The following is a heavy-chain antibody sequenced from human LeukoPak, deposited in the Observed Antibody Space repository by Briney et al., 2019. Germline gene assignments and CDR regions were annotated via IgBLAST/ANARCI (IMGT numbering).Heavy chain of an antibody. J-gene: IGHJ6*02. CDR3: ATRDSSSTSYYYYYGMDV. CDR1: GYTFTGYY. Sequence: SVKVSCKASGYTFTGYYMHWVRQAPGQGLEWMGRIIPILGIANYAQKFQGRVTITADKSTSTAYMELSSLRSEDTAVYYCATRDSSSTSYYYYYGMDVWGQGTTVTVSS. CDR2: IIPILGIA. V-gene: IGHV1-69*02. D-gene: IGHD6-13*01.